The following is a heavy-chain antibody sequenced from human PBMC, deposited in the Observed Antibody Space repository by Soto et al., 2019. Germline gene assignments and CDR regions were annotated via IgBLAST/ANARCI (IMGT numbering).Heavy chain of an antibody. CDR3: AGGTVVTHFDY. Sequence: QVQLVQSGAEEKKPGASVKVSCKASGYTFTSYAMHWVRQAPGQRLEWMGWINAGNGNTKYSQKFQGRVTITRDTSASTAYMELSSLRSEDTAFYYCAGGTVVTHFDYWGQGTLVTVSS. CDR1: GYTFTSYA. J-gene: IGHJ4*02. V-gene: IGHV1-3*05. D-gene: IGHD2-15*01. CDR2: INAGNGNT.